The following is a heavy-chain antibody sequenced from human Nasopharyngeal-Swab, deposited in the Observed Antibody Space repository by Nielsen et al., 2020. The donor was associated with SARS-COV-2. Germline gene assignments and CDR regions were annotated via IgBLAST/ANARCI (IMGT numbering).Heavy chain of an antibody. CDR2: ISSSSSYI. V-gene: IGHV3-21*01. CDR1: GFTFSSYS. D-gene: IGHD3-22*01. Sequence: GGSLRLSCAASGFTFSSYSMNWVRQAPGKGLEWVSSISSSSSYIYYADSVKGRFTISRDNAKNSLYLQMNSLRAEDTAVYYCARDPGFGYYYDSSGYYDYWGQGTLATVSS. J-gene: IGHJ4*02. CDR3: ARDPGFGYYYDSSGYYDY.